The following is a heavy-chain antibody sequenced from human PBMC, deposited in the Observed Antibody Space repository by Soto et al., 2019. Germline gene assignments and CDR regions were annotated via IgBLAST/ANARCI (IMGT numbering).Heavy chain of an antibody. J-gene: IGHJ4*02. CDR1: GASVRSDNYF. CDR3: ATRTVFRPLDY. CDR2: ISYSGST. V-gene: IGHV4-61*01. Sequence: KASETLSLTCTVSGASVRSDNYFWIWIRQPPGKGLECIGYISYSGSTNSDSGRTSYNPSLKSRVTISVDTSKNQFSLKLNSATAADTAVYYCATRTVFRPLDYWGQGALVTVSS.